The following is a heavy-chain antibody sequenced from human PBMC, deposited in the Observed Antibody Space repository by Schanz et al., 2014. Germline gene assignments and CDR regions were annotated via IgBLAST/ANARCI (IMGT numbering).Heavy chain of an antibody. CDR2: IGVDGTTT. D-gene: IGHD6-19*01. Sequence: EVHLLESGGGLVQPGGSLRLSCAASGFSFGTYAMSWVRQAPGRGLEWVSVIGVDGTTTYYADSVKGRFTISRDNSKNTLYLQMNSLRAEDTAVYYCAASSGWHPSTDYWGQGTLVTVSS. CDR1: GFSFGTYA. J-gene: IGHJ4*02. CDR3: AASSGWHPSTDY. V-gene: IGHV3-23*01.